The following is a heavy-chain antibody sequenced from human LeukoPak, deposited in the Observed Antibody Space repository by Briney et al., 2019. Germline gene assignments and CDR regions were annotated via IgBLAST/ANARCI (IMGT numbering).Heavy chain of an antibody. CDR3: ARSRYCSSTSCYGFLDY. CDR1: GFTFSTHG. J-gene: IGHJ4*02. CDR2: IWYDGSNK. D-gene: IGHD2-2*01. Sequence: PGGSLRLSCAASGFTFSTHGMHWVRQAPARGLQWVAVIWYDGSNKQYADSVKGRFTISRENSKNTLYLQMNSLRAEDTAVYYCARSRYCSSTSCYGFLDYWGQGTLVTVSS. V-gene: IGHV3-33*01.